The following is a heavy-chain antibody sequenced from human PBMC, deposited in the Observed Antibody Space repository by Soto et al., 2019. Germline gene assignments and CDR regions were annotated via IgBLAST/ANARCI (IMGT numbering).Heavy chain of an antibody. CDR1: GFTFTDYA. CDR2: IRAYNGNT. CDR3: AREWYYFDSSGYWAY. D-gene: IGHD3-22*01. J-gene: IGHJ4*02. V-gene: IGHV1-18*01. Sequence: QVQLVQSGAEVKKPGASVTVSCKASGFTFTDYAFTWVRQAPGQGLEWMGWIRAYNGNTNYAQNFQGRVTMTTDTSTNTAFMELRSLISDDTAVYYCAREWYYFDSSGYWAYWGQGTLVTVSS.